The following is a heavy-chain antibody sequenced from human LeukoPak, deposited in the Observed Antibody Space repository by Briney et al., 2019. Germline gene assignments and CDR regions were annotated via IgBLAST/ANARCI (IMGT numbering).Heavy chain of an antibody. V-gene: IGHV3-53*01. CDR3: TTITVDAAFDY. D-gene: IGHD6-19*01. CDR1: EFSVSSNY. Sequence: GGSLTLSCAVSEFSVSSNYMNWVRQAPGKGLEWVSVIYSGGATYYADSVRGRFTISRDNAKNSLYLQMNSLRAEDTAVYYCTTITVDAAFDYWGQRTLVTVSS. J-gene: IGHJ4*02. CDR2: IYSGGAT.